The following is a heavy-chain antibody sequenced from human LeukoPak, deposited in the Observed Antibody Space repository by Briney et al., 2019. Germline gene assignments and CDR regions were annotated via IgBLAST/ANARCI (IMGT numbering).Heavy chain of an antibody. D-gene: IGHD3-10*01. CDR2: FDPEDGET. J-gene: IGHJ4*02. CDR1: GYTLTQLS. Sequence: ASVKVSCKVSGYTLTQLSMHWVRQAPGKGLEWMGSFDPEDGETIYAQKFQGRVTMTEDTSTDTAYMELSSLRSEDTAVYYCATTKDYYESGSPPLEYWGQEALVTVSS. CDR3: ATTKDYYESGSPPLEY. V-gene: IGHV1-24*01.